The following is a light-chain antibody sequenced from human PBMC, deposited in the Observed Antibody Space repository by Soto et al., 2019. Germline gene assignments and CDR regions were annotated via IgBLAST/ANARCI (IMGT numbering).Light chain of an antibody. CDR3: QQRYSTTIT. V-gene: IGKV1-39*01. CDR2: AAS. Sequence: IQMTQYPSYRSSSLGDRVTITCRASQGIRNDLGWYQQKPGKAPKLLIYAASSLQNGVPSRFSGSVSGTDGTISISSLKTEDGSTYYCQQRYSTTITFGQGTRLEIK. CDR1: QGIRND. J-gene: IGKJ5*01.